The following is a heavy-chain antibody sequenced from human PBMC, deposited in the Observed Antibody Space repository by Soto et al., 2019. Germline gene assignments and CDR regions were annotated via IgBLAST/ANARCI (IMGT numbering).Heavy chain of an antibody. CDR1: GFTFSNYW. Sequence: EVQLVESGGGLVQPGGSLRLSCVASGFTFSNYWMYWVRQAPGEGLVWVSRINNDGSVSSYADSVKGRLTISRDNVKNTLYLQMDSLRAEDTAVYCCARGDCVGGTCYSLAGSFYYYMDVWGKGTTVTVFS. CDR2: INNDGSVS. D-gene: IGHD2-15*01. V-gene: IGHV3-74*01. CDR3: ARGDCVGGTCYSLAGSFYYYMDV. J-gene: IGHJ6*03.